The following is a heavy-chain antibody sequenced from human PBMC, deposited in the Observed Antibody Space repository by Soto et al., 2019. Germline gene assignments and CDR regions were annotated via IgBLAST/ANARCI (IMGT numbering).Heavy chain of an antibody. CDR2: IVPIFGTP. CDR1: GGTFSSYA. J-gene: IGHJ6*02. D-gene: IGHD6-13*01. V-gene: IGHV1-69*13. CDR3: AGTYVGIAPPYYYCGMDV. Sequence: SVKVSCKASGGTFSSYAISWVRQSPGQRPEWMGGIVPIFGTPNYAQKFQGRVTIIADESTSTAYMELSSLRSDDTAVYYCAGTYVGIAPPYYYCGMDVWGQGTTVTVSS.